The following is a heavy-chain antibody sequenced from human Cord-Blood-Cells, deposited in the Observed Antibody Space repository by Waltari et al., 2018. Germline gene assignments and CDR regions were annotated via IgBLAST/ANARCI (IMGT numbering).Heavy chain of an antibody. V-gene: IGHV4-59*11. J-gene: IGHJ5*02. CDR1: GGSISSHY. CDR2: IYYSGST. Sequence: QVQLQESGPGLVKPSETLSLTCTVSGGSISSHYWSWIRPPPGKGREWIGYIYYSGSTNYNPSLKSRVTISVDTSKNQFSLKLSSVTAADTAVYYCARGGYDFWSGPENWFDPWGQGTLVT. D-gene: IGHD3-3*01. CDR3: ARGGYDFWSGPENWFDP.